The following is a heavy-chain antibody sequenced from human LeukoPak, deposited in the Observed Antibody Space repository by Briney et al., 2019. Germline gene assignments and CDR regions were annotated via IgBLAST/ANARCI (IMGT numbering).Heavy chain of an antibody. J-gene: IGHJ1*01. CDR2: IWYDGSNK. V-gene: IGHV3-33*06. CDR3: AKPTGEGLAYCGDNCIEYFQH. D-gene: IGHD2-21*02. Sequence: GGSLRLSCAASGFTFSSYGMHWVRQAPGKGLEWVAVIWYDGSNKYYADSVKGRFTISRDNSKNTLFLQMSSLRAEDTAVYYCAKPTGEGLAYCGDNCIEYFQHWGQGTLVTVSS. CDR1: GFTFSSYG.